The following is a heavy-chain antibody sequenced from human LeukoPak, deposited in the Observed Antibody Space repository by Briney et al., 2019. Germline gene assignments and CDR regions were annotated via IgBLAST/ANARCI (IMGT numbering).Heavy chain of an antibody. CDR3: TRDASHDSSDY. D-gene: IGHD3-22*01. CDR2: IRSKAYGGTT. J-gene: IGHJ4*02. Sequence: PGGSLRLSCTASGFTFGDYAMSWVRQAPGKGLEWVGFIRSKAYGGTTEYAASVKGRFTISRDDSKSIAYLQMNSLKTEDTAVYYCTRDASHDSSDYWGQGTLVTVSS. CDR1: GFTFGDYA. V-gene: IGHV3-49*04.